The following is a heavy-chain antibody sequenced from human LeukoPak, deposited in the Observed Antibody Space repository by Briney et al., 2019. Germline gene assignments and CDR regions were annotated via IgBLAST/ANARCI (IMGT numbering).Heavy chain of an antibody. CDR3: ASKYQRSTYDILTGYYYKPPQHEKNEYFQH. D-gene: IGHD3-9*01. V-gene: IGHV4-34*01. Sequence: SETLSLTCAVYGGSFSGYYWSWIRQPPGKGLEWIGEINHSGSTNYNPSLKSRVTISVDTSKNQFSLKLSSVTAADTAVYYCASKYQRSTYDILTGYYYKPPQHEKNEYFQHWGQGTLVTVSS. CDR2: INHSGST. J-gene: IGHJ1*01. CDR1: GGSFSGYY.